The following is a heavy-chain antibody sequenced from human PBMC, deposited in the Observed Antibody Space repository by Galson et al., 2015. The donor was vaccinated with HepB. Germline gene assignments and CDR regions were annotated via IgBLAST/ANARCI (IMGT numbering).Heavy chain of an antibody. CDR2: ISYDGSNK. V-gene: IGHV3-30*18. CDR1: GFTFSSYG. CDR3: ANGPLVHFWSGYYTDYYYYYMDV. Sequence: SLRLSCAASGFTFSSYGMHWVRQAPGKGLEWVAVISYDGSNKYYADSVKGRFTISRDNSKNTLYLQMNSLRAEDTAVYYCANGPLVHFWSGYYTDYYYYYMDVWGKGTTVTVSS. J-gene: IGHJ6*03. D-gene: IGHD3-3*02.